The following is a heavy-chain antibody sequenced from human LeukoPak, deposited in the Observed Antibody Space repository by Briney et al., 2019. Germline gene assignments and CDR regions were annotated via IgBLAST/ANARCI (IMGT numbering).Heavy chain of an antibody. J-gene: IGHJ4*02. CDR1: GFTFSSYS. CDR3: AREKPFYDSSGYYYPIAFDY. D-gene: IGHD3-22*01. Sequence: GGSLRLSCAASGFTFSSYSMNWVRQAPGKGLEWVAGINWNGGSTGYADSVKGRFTIARDNAKNSLYLQTNSLRAEDTALYYCAREKPFYDSSGYYYPIAFDYWGQGTLVTVSS. CDR2: INWNGGST. V-gene: IGHV3-20*04.